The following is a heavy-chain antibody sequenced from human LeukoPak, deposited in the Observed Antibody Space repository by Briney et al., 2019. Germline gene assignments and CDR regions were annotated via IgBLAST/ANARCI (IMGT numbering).Heavy chain of an antibody. V-gene: IGHV3-74*01. J-gene: IGHJ4*02. Sequence: GGSLRLSCAASGFIFSSYWMHWVRQAPGKGLVWVSRINSDGSSTSYADSVKGRFTISRDNAKNTLYLQMNSLRAEDTAVYYCARGSGGVGASLPYWGQGALVTVSS. CDR1: GFIFSSYW. D-gene: IGHD3-16*01. CDR3: ARGSGGVGASLPY. CDR2: INSDGSST.